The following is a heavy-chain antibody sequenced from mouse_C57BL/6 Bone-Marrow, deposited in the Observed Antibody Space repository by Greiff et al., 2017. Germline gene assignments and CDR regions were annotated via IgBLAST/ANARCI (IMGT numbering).Heavy chain of an antibody. CDR3: ARYYGSSYWYFDV. J-gene: IGHJ1*03. CDR2: IYPRDGST. CDR1: GYTFTSYD. V-gene: IGHV1-85*01. D-gene: IGHD1-1*01. Sequence: VKLQESGPELVKPGASVKLSCKASGYTFTSYDINWVKQRPGQGLEWIGWIYPRDGSTTYNEKFKGKATLTVDNSSSTAYMELHSLTSEDSAVYCCARYYGSSYWYFDVWGTGTTVTVSS.